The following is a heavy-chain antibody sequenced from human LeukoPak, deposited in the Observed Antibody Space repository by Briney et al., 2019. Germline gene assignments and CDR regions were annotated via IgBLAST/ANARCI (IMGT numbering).Heavy chain of an antibody. V-gene: IGHV3-48*03. D-gene: IGHD2-2*01. J-gene: IGHJ5*02. CDR1: GFTFSSYE. Sequence: GGSLRLSCAASGFTFSSYEMNWVRQAPGKGLEWVSYISSSGSTIYYADSVKVRFTISRDNAKNSLYLQMNSLRAEDTAVYYCARGCSSTSCYGDWFDPWGQGTLVTVSS. CDR2: ISSSGSTI. CDR3: ARGCSSTSCYGDWFDP.